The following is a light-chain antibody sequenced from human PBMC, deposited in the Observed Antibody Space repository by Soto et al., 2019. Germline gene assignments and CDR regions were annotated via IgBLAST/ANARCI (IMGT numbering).Light chain of an antibody. Sequence: DIQMTQSPSSLSASVGDRVTITCQASQDITNYLNWYQQKPGKPPKLLINDAYNLETGVPSRFSGSGSGTHFSFTINSLQSEDFATYYCQQYDDLPITFGLGTRLDMK. J-gene: IGKJ5*01. V-gene: IGKV1-33*01. CDR1: QDITNY. CDR3: QQYDDLPIT. CDR2: DAY.